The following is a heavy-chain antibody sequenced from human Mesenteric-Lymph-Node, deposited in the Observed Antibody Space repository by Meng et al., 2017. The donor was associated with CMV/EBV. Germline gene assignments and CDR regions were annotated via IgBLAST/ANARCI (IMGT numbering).Heavy chain of an antibody. V-gene: IGHV5-51*01. J-gene: IGHJ4*02. CDR2: IYPGDSDT. CDR1: GYSFNSYW. D-gene: IGHD2-15*01. CDR3: ARTCSGGTCYSYFDY. Sequence: GGSLRLSCKGSGYSFNSYWIAWVRQMPGKGLEWMGIIYPGDSDTRYSPPFQGQVTISADKSINTAVLQWSSLTASDTAMYYCARTCSGGTCYSYFDYWGQGTLVTVSS.